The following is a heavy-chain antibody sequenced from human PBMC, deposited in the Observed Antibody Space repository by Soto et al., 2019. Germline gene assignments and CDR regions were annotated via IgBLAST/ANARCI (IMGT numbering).Heavy chain of an antibody. CDR1: GGTFISYA. J-gene: IGHJ4*02. Sequence: SVKVSCKASGGTFISYAISWVRQAPGQGLEWMGGIIPIFGTANYAQKFQGRVTITADKSTSTAYMELSSLRSEDTAVYYCAGVYDSSGYSYFDYWGQGTRVTVSS. CDR3: AGVYDSSGYSYFDY. V-gene: IGHV1-69*06. D-gene: IGHD3-22*01. CDR2: IIPIFGTA.